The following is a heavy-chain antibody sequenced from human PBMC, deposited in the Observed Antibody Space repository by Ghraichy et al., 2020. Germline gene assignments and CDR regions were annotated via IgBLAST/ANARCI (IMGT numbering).Heavy chain of an antibody. J-gene: IGHJ4*02. V-gene: IGHV3-64*02. CDR2: ILGNGGST. CDR1: GFIFSDYP. Sequence: GGSLRLSCAASGFIFSDYPMHWVRQAPGKGLEYVSSILGNGGSTSYVDSVKGRFTISRDNSKNTLYLHMGSLRAEDMAVYYCARDRRSGFSFDYWGQGTLVTVSS. CDR3: ARDRRSGFSFDY. D-gene: IGHD5-12*01.